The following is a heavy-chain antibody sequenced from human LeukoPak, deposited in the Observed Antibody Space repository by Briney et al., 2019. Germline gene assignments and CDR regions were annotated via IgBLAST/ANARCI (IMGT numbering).Heavy chain of an antibody. V-gene: IGHV1-2*02. J-gene: IGHJ4*02. CDR1: GYTFTGYY. Sequence: ASVKVSCKASGYTFTGYYMHWVRQAPGQGLEWMGWINPNSGGTNYAQKFQGRVTMTRDTSISTAYMELSRLRSNDTAVYYCARGLLLRYFDWTVGYWGQGTLVTVSS. CDR2: INPNSGGT. D-gene: IGHD3-9*01. CDR3: ARGLLLRYFDWTVGY.